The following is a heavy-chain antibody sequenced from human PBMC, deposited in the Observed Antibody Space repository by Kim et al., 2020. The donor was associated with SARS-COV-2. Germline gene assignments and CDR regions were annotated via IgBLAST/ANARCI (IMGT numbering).Heavy chain of an antibody. CDR1: GDSISTSNYY. V-gene: IGHV4-39*01. Sequence: SETLSLTCTVSGDSISTSNYYWVWIRQPPGKGLEWLGSIYYSGSAYYNPSLKSRVSISVDTSNNQFSLKLSSVTAADTALYYCARIRFGSLLVDYWGQGPLVTVSS. J-gene: IGHJ4*02. CDR3: ARIRFGSLLVDY. CDR2: IYYSGSA. D-gene: IGHD3-10*01.